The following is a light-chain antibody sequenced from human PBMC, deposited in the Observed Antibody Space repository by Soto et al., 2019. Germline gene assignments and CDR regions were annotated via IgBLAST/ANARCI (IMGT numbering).Light chain of an antibody. CDR2: GNS. J-gene: IGLJ1*01. V-gene: IGLV1-40*01. CDR1: SSNIGAGYD. CDR3: QSYDSSLLYV. Sequence: QSVLTQPPSVSGAPGQRVTISCTGSSSNIGAGYDVHWYQQLPGTAPKLLIYGNSNRTSGVPARFSGSKSGTSASLAITGLQAEDEADYYCQSYDSSLLYVFGTGTKLTVL.